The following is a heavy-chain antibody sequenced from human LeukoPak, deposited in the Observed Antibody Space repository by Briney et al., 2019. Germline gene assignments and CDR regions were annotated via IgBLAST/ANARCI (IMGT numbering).Heavy chain of an antibody. CDR3: ARQVLGESGYSYGAVDY. V-gene: IGHV5-51*01. J-gene: IGHJ4*02. CDR2: IYPGDSDT. Sequence: GESLKISCKGSGYSFTSYWIGWVRQMPGKGLEWMGIIYPGDSDTRYSPSFQGQVTISADKSISTAYLQWSSLQASDTAMYYCARQVLGESGYSYGAVDYWGQGTLVTVSS. D-gene: IGHD5-18*01. CDR1: GYSFTSYW.